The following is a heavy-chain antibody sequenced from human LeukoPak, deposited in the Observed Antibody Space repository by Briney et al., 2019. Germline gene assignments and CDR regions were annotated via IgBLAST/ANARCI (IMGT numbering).Heavy chain of an antibody. CDR3: ARQFGYCGGDCSYYFDY. Sequence: SATLSLTCTVSGGSISSSSYYWGWIRQPPGKGLEWIGSIYYSGSTYYNPSLKSRVTISVDTSKNQFSLKLSSVTAADTAVYYCARQFGYCGGDCSYYFDYWGQGTLVTVSS. CDR2: IYYSGST. J-gene: IGHJ4*02. CDR1: GGSISSSSYY. D-gene: IGHD2-21*02. V-gene: IGHV4-39*01.